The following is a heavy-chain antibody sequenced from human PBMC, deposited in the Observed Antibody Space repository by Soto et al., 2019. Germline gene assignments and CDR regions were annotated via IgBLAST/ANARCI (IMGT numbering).Heavy chain of an antibody. CDR1: VFTFTSSA. D-gene: IGHD4-17*01. Sequence: ASVKVSCKASVFTFTSSAVQWVRQEHGQRLEWIGWIVVGSGNTNDAQKFQERVTITRDMSTSTAYMELSSLRSEDTAVYYCAADVPDYGDYYYYYGMDVWGQGTTVTVSS. CDR2: IVVGSGNT. CDR3: AADVPDYGDYYYYYGMDV. J-gene: IGHJ6*02. V-gene: IGHV1-58*01.